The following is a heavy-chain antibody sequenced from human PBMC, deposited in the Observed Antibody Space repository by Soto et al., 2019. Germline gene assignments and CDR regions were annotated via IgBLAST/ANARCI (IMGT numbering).Heavy chain of an antibody. Sequence: PSETLSLTCAVYGGSFSGYYWSWIRQPPGKGLEWIGEINHSGSTNYNPSLKSRVTISVDISKSQFSLRLTSVTAADTAVYYCARYNAASGTYYFDFWGQG. CDR3: ARYNAASGTYYFDF. CDR2: INHSGST. D-gene: IGHD6-13*01. V-gene: IGHV4-34*01. J-gene: IGHJ4*02. CDR1: GGSFSGYY.